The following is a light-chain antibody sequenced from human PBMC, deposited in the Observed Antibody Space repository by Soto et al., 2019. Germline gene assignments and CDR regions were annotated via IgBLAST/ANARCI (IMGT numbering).Light chain of an antibody. J-gene: IGKJ3*01. CDR3: MQARQSPFT. V-gene: IGKV2-28*01. Sequence: DIVMTQSPLSLPVTPGEPASISCRSSQSLLYTTGYNSLDWYLQKPGQSPQLLIYLGSNRASGVPDRFTGSGSGTDFTLKISRVEPEDVGVYYCMQARQSPFTFGPGTRVHIK. CDR2: LGS. CDR1: QSLLYTTGYNS.